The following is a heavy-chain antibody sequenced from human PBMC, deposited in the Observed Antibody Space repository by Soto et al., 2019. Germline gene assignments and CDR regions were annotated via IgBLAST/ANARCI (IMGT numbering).Heavy chain of an antibody. CDR3: ARDDVSMVTTFLDY. Sequence: PGGSLRLSCAASGFPFNNYAMHWVRQAPGKGLEWVAVIWHDGSNEHYADSVKGRFRIARDNSNNTLYLQMNSLRGEDTALYYCARDDVSMVTTFLDYWGPGTLVTVSS. CDR2: IWHDGSNE. CDR1: GFPFNNYA. J-gene: IGHJ4*02. V-gene: IGHV3-33*01. D-gene: IGHD2-21*02.